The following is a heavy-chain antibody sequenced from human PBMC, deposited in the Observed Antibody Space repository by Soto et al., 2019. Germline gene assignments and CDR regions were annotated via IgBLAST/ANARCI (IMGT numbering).Heavy chain of an antibody. Sequence: VQLLESGGGLVQPGGSLRLSCAASGFTFSSYAMSWVRQAPGKGLEWVSAISGSGGSTYYADSVKGRFTISRDNSKNTLYLQMNSLRAEDTAVYYCARTIFGVVIIQGDFDYWGQGTLVTVSS. CDR2: ISGSGGST. CDR3: ARTIFGVVIIQGDFDY. V-gene: IGHV3-23*01. J-gene: IGHJ4*02. D-gene: IGHD3-3*01. CDR1: GFTFSSYA.